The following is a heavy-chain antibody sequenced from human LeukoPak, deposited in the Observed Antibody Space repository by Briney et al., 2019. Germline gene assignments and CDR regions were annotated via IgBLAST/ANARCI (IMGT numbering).Heavy chain of an antibody. CDR3: ARALGSGSYYLDY. CDR1: GGSISSGDYY. Sequence: SQTLSLTCTVSGGSISSGDYYWSWIRQPPGKGLEWIGYIYYSGSTYYNPSLKSRVTISVDTSKNQFSLKLSSVTVADTAVYYCARALGSGSYYLDYWGQGTLVTVSS. D-gene: IGHD3-10*01. CDR2: IYYSGST. J-gene: IGHJ4*02. V-gene: IGHV4-30-4*01.